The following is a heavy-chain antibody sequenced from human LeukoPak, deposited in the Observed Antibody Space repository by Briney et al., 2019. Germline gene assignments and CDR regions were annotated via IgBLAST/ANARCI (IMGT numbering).Heavy chain of an antibody. CDR3: SRSQFDY. V-gene: IGHV3-74*03. CDR1: GFPFSTYW. Sequence: GGSLRLSCEPSGFPFSTYWVLWVRQAPGKGLVWVSRISGDGTIKTYADFVRGRFIVSRDNTKNILYLQMNSLKVEDTATYFCSRSQFDYWGQGVLVTVSS. CDR2: ISGDGTIK. J-gene: IGHJ4*02.